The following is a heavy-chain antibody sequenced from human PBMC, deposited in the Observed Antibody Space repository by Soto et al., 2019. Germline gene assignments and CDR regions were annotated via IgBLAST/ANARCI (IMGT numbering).Heavy chain of an antibody. CDR1: GYTFTGYY. Sequence: GASVKVSCKASGYTFTGYYMHWVRQAPGQGLEWMGIINPSGGSTSYAQKFQGRVTMTRDTSTSTVYMELSSLRSEDTAVYYCARPYLGSTPGLRGGGIYYYYGMDVWGQGTTVTVSS. D-gene: IGHD3-10*01. CDR3: ARPYLGSTPGLRGGGIYYYYGMDV. J-gene: IGHJ6*02. CDR2: INPSGGST. V-gene: IGHV1-46*01.